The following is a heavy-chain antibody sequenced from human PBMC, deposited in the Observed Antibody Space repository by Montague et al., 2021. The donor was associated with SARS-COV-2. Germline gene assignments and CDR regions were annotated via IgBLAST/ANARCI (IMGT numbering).Heavy chain of an antibody. CDR1: GGSLRGYY. J-gene: IGHJ4*02. D-gene: IGHD3-10*01. V-gene: IGHV4-34*01. CDR3: GRGSSSRVMVRGKLQY. Sequence: SETLSLTCAVYGGSLRGYYWSWIRQSLGKGLEWIGEINHSGSTNYNPSLKSRVTISVDTSKKQFSLKLSSVTAADTAVYYCGRGSSSRVMVRGKLQYWGQGALVIVSS. CDR2: INHSGST.